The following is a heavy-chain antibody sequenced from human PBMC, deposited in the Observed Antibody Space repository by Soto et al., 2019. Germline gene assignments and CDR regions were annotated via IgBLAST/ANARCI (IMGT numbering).Heavy chain of an antibody. CDR2: ISSSSSTI. CDR1: GFTFSSYS. Sequence: LRLSCAASGFTFSSYSMNWVRQAPGKGLEWVSYISSSSSTIYYADSVKGRFTISRDNAKNSLYLQMNSLRDEDTAVYYCARDANLENYYDSSGYLSYWGQGTLVTAPQ. J-gene: IGHJ4*02. V-gene: IGHV3-48*02. CDR3: ARDANLENYYDSSGYLSY. D-gene: IGHD3-22*01.